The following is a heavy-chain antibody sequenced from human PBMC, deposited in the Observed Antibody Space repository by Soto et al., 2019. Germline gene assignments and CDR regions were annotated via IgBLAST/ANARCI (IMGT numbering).Heavy chain of an antibody. Sequence: QLQLQESGPGLVKPSETLSLTCTVSGGSISSSSYYWGWIRQPPGKGLEWIGSIYYSGSTYYNPSLKSRVTISVDTSKNQFSLKLSSVTAADTAVYYCASGRDGYNFDYWGQGTLVTVSS. CDR2: IYYSGST. D-gene: IGHD5-12*01. CDR1: GGSISSSSYY. CDR3: ASGRDGYNFDY. V-gene: IGHV4-39*01. J-gene: IGHJ4*02.